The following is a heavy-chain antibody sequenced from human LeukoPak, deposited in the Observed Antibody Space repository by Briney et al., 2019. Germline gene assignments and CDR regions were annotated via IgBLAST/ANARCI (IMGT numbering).Heavy chain of an antibody. CDR2: IYTSGST. D-gene: IGHD3-16*01. V-gene: IGHV4-4*07. CDR1: GNSFGDYY. Sequence: PSETLSLTCTVSGNSFGDYYWSWIRQPAGKGLEWIGRIYTSGSTTYNPSLKSRVTISVDTSKSQFSLNLMSVTAADTAVYYCARFTPQGYGGGGYNRFDPWGQGTLVTVSS. J-gene: IGHJ5*02. CDR3: ARFTPQGYGGGGYNRFDP.